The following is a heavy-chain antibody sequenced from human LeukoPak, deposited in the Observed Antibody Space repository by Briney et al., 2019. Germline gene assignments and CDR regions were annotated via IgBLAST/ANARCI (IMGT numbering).Heavy chain of an antibody. CDR2: IYYSGST. CDR3: ARGTTGDRYYYYYYMDV. J-gene: IGHJ6*03. CDR1: GGSISSSSYY. D-gene: IGHD2/OR15-2a*01. Sequence: SETLSLTCTVSGGSISSSSYYWGWIRQPPGKGLEWIGSIYYSGSTYYNPSLKSRVTISVDTSKNQFSLKLSSVTAADTAVYYCARGTTGDRYYYYYYMDVWGKGTTVTISS. V-gene: IGHV4-39*07.